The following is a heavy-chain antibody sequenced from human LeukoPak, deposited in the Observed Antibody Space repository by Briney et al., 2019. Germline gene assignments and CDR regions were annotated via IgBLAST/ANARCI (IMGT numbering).Heavy chain of an antibody. Sequence: SETLSLTCTVSGGSVSSGSYYWSWIRQPPGKGLEWIGYIYYSGSTNYNPSLKSRVTISVDTSKNQFSLKLSSVTAADTAVYYCASVDHSSGWINFDYWGQGTLVTVSS. V-gene: IGHV4-61*01. CDR2: IYYSGST. CDR1: GGSVSSGSYY. CDR3: ASVDHSSGWINFDY. J-gene: IGHJ4*02. D-gene: IGHD6-19*01.